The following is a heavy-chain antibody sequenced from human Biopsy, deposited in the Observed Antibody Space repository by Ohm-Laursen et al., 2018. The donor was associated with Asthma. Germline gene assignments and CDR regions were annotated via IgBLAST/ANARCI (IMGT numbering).Heavy chain of an antibody. V-gene: IGHV1-18*01. D-gene: IGHD3-10*01. CDR2: ISVYNSNT. CDR3: ARAVDYSHYYGIDV. J-gene: IGHJ6*02. CDR1: GYTFNSAG. Sequence: ASVKVSCKPSGYTFNSAGITWVRQAPGQGLEWMGWISVYNSNTKVAQKLQDRVTMITDTSTSTAYMELRSPRSDDTAVYFCARAVDYSHYYGIDVWGQGTTVTVS.